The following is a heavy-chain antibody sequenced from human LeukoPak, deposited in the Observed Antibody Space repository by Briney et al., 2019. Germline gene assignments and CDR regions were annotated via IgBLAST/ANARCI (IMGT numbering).Heavy chain of an antibody. CDR3: AREGYNDYGTRYFDY. CDR1: GFTFSAYG. J-gene: IGHJ4*02. D-gene: IGHD4-17*01. V-gene: IGHV3-48*02. Sequence: PGGSLRLSCAASGFTFSAYGMNWVRQAPGKGLEWVSYISGGDNTIYYADSVKGRFTISRDNANGLLYLQMSSLGDEDTAIYYCAREGYNDYGTRYFDYWGQGTLVTVSS. CDR2: ISGGDNTI.